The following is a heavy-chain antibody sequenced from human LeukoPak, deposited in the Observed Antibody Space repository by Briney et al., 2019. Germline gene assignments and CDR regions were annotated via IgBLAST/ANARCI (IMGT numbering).Heavy chain of an antibody. CDR3: ARVRRGYSYGYYYYYMDV. Sequence: PSETLSLTCAVYGGSFSGYYWSWIRQPAGKGLEWIGRIYTSGSTNYNPSLKSRVTMSVDTSKNQFSLKLSSVTAADTAVYYCARVRRGYSYGYYYYYMDVWGKGTTVTISS. J-gene: IGHJ6*03. CDR2: IYTSGST. CDR1: GGSFSGYY. D-gene: IGHD5-18*01. V-gene: IGHV4-59*10.